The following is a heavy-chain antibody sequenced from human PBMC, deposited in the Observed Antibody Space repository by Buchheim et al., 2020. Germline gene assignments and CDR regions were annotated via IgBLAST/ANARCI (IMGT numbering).Heavy chain of an antibody. CDR2: ISYDGSNK. CDR3: AKEHWGPEY. V-gene: IGHV3-30*18. CDR1: GFTFSSHA. J-gene: IGHJ4*02. Sequence: QVQLVETGGGVVQPGRSLRLSCAASGFTFSSHAMHWVRQVPGKGLEWVAVISYDGSNKYYADSVKGRFTISRDNSKNTLYLQMNSLRAEDTAVYYCAKEHWGPEYWGQGIL. D-gene: IGHD7-27*01.